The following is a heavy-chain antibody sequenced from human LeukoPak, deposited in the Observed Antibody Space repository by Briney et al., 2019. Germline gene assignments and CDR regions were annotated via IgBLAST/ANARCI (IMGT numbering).Heavy chain of an antibody. CDR2: MNTVSSYI. V-gene: IGHV3-21*06. D-gene: IGHD3-22*01. J-gene: IGHJ4*02. CDR3: ARLRRNTDSSGFFYYYDY. Sequence: GGSLRLSCAASGFSFSSYSFNWVRQAPGKGLEWVSSMNTVSSYIYYADSLKGRFTISRDNAKNSVYLQMDSLRAEDSAVYYCARLRRNTDSSGFFYYYDYWGQGTLVTASS. CDR1: GFSFSSYS.